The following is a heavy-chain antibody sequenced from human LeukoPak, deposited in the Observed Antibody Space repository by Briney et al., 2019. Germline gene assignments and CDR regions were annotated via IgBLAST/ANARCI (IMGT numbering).Heavy chain of an antibody. D-gene: IGHD3-10*01. J-gene: IGHJ4*02. CDR2: INTNGSPT. CDR3: AGDLISGSGSLGY. CDR1: GFTFSSYW. Sequence: AGGSLRLSCAASGFTFSSYWMHWVRQAPGKGLVWVARINTNGSPTQYADSVKGRFTISRDNAKTTLYLQMNSLRDEDTAVYYCAGDLISGSGSLGYWGQGTLVTASS. V-gene: IGHV3-74*01.